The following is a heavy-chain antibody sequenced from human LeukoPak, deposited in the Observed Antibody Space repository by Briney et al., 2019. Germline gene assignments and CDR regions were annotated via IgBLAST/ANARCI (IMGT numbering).Heavy chain of an antibody. CDR2: MNPNSGNT. D-gene: IGHD3-22*01. Sequence: ASVKVSCKASGYTFTSYDINWVRQATGQGLEWMGWMNPNSGNTGYAQKFQGRVTITRNTSITTAYMELSSLRSEDTAVYYCARDRGGTMIENWFDPWGQGTLVTVSS. CDR3: ARDRGGTMIENWFDP. J-gene: IGHJ5*02. V-gene: IGHV1-8*03. CDR1: GYTFTSYD.